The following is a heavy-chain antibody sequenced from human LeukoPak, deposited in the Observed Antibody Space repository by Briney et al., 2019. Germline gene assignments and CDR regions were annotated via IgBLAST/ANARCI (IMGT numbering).Heavy chain of an antibody. V-gene: IGHV5-51*01. J-gene: IGHJ4*02. D-gene: IGHD6-13*01. CDR2: IYPGDSDT. CDR3: ARPSSSSHLYFDY. CDR1: GYSFPSYW. Sequence: GESLKISCKGSGYSFPSYWIGWVRQMPGKGLEWMGIIYPGDSDTRYSPSFQGQVTISADKSISTAYLQWSSLKASDTAIYYCARPSSSSHLYFDYWGQGTLVTVSS.